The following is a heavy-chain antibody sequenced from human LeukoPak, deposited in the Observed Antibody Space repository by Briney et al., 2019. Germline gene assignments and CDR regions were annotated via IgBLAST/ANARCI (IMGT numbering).Heavy chain of an antibody. CDR2: ISGSGGST. D-gene: IGHD6-13*01. Sequence: PGGSLRLSCAASGFTFSSYAMSWVRQAPGKGLEWASAISGSGGSTYYADSVKGRFTISRDNSKNTLYLQMNSLRAEDTAVYYCAKDVGYSSSWYYFDYWGQGTLVTVSS. CDR3: AKDVGYSSSWYYFDY. CDR1: GFTFSSYA. V-gene: IGHV3-23*01. J-gene: IGHJ4*02.